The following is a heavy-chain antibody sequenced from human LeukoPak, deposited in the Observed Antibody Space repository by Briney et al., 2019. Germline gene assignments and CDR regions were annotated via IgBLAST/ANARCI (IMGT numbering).Heavy chain of an antibody. V-gene: IGHV3-48*01. J-gene: IGHJ4*02. CDR2: ISSSGSTI. CDR3: ARLDCSGGSCYFDY. CDR1: GFTFSSYG. D-gene: IGHD2-15*01. Sequence: PGGSLRLSCAASGFTFSSYGVHWVRQAPGKGLEWVSYISSSGSTIYYADSVKGRFTISRDNAKNSLYLQMNSLRAEDTAVYYCARLDCSGGSCYFDYWGQGTLVTVSS.